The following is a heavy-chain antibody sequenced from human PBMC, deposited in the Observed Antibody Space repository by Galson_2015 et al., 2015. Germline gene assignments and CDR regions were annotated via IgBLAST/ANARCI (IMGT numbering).Heavy chain of an antibody. J-gene: IGHJ6*03. D-gene: IGHD3-10*01. Sequence: SVKVSCKASGGTFSSYAISWVRQAPGQGLEWMGGIIPIFGTANYAQKFQGRVTITADESTSTAYMELSSLRSEDTAVYCCASSRITMVRENYYYYYMDVWGKGTTVTVSS. CDR1: GGTFSSYA. CDR2: IIPIFGTA. CDR3: ASSRITMVRENYYYYYMDV. V-gene: IGHV1-69*13.